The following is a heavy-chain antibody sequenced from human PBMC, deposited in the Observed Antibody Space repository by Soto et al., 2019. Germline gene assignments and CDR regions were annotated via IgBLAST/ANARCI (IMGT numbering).Heavy chain of an antibody. V-gene: IGHV3-49*05. CDR3: TSHMEGGMDV. J-gene: IGHJ6*02. D-gene: IGHD3-3*01. CDR2: IRSKAYGGTT. CDR1: GFTFGDYA. Sequence: EVQLVESGGGLVKPGRSLRLSCTASGFTFGDYAMSWFRQAPGKGLEWVGFIRSKAYGGTTEYAASVKGRFTISRDDSKSIAYLQMNGLKTEDTAVYYCTSHMEGGMDVWGQGTTVTVSS.